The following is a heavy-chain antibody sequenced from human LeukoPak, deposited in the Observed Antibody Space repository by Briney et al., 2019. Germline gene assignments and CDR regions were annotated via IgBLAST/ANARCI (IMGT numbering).Heavy chain of an antibody. Sequence: SETLSLTCAVYGGSFSGYYWSWIRQPPGKGLEWIGEINHSGSTNYNPSLKSRVTISVDTSKNQFSLKLSSVTAADTAVYYCARAYYDSSGYYFDYWGQGTLVTVSS. CDR3: ARAYYDSSGYYFDY. CDR1: GGSFSGYY. V-gene: IGHV4-34*01. CDR2: INHSGST. J-gene: IGHJ4*02. D-gene: IGHD3-22*01.